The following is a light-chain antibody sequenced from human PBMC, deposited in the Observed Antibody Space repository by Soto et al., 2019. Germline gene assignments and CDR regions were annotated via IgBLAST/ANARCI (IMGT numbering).Light chain of an antibody. V-gene: IGKV3D-20*02. CDR3: QQRSHGLP. J-gene: IGKJ4*01. CDR2: GAS. Sequence: EIVVTQSPDTLSLTPGERATLSCRASQTVSSSFLAWYQQNPGQAPRLLIYGASTRATGIPARFSGSGFGTDFTLTISSLEPEDFAVYYCQQRSHGLPFGGGTKVDI. CDR1: QTVSSSF.